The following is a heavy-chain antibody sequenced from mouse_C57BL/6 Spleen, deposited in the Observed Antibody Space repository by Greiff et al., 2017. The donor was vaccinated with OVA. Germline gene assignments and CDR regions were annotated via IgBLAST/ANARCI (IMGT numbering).Heavy chain of an antibody. Sequence: EVKVVESGGDLVKPGGSLQLSCAASGFTFSSYDMSWVRQTSDKRLEWVATISSGGSYTYYPDSVKGRLTILRDNAMNTLYLHMSCLSSEDTAMYYCAREDYDGCCGDRGQGGTLTVTS. V-gene: IGHV5-6*01. D-gene: IGHD2-4*01. CDR1: GFTFSSYD. CDR2: ISSGGSYT. J-gene: IGHJ2*01. CDR3: AREDYDGCCGD.